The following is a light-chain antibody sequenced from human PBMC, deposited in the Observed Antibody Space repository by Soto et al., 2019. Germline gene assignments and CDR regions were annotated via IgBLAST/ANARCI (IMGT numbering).Light chain of an antibody. V-gene: IGKV3-20*01. Sequence: LLTASRCTLSLSAGERATHSSGASQSVSSSYLAWYQQKPGQAPRLLISGASGRATGIPVRFSSSGSETDFTLTISRLEPEDFAVYYCQHYGTSWWTFGQGTKVDIK. CDR3: QHYGTSWWT. CDR2: GAS. CDR1: QSVSSSY. J-gene: IGKJ1*01.